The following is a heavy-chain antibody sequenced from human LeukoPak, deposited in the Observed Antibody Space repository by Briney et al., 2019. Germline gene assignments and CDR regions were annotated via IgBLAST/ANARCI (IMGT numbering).Heavy chain of an antibody. CDR2: INPNNGGT. Sequence: ASVKVSCKVSGYTLTELSMHWVRQAPGQGLEWMGWINPNNGGTNYAQKFQGRVTMTRDTSISTAYMELSRLRSDDTAVYYCARGIAVAENWFDPWGQGTLVTVSS. CDR3: ARGIAVAENWFDP. V-gene: IGHV1-2*02. D-gene: IGHD6-19*01. CDR1: GYTLTELS. J-gene: IGHJ5*02.